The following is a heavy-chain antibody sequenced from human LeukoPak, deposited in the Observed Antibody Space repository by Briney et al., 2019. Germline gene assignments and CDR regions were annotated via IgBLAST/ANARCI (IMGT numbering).Heavy chain of an antibody. Sequence: GGSLRLSCAASGFTFSSYAMSWVRQAPGKGLEWVSAISGSGCSTYYADSVKGRFTISRDNSKNTLYLQMNSLRAEDTAVYYCAKPTYYYDSSGYYETYYFDYWGQGTLVTVSS. D-gene: IGHD3-22*01. J-gene: IGHJ4*02. CDR1: GFTFSSYA. CDR3: AKPTYYYDSSGYYETYYFDY. V-gene: IGHV3-23*01. CDR2: ISGSGCST.